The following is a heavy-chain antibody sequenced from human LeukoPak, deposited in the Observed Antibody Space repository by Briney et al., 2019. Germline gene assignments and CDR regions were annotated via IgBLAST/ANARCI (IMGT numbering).Heavy chain of an antibody. V-gene: IGHV3-74*03. J-gene: IGHJ4*02. CDR1: GFTFSSYW. D-gene: IGHD3-3*02. CDR3: ARVSVGRYYFDN. Sequence: GGSLRLSCAASGFTFSSYWMHWVRQAPGKGLVWVSRINPDGSTTTYADSVKGRFTISRDSAKNTLYLQMNSLRAEDTAVYYCARVSVGRYYFDNWGQGTPVTVS. CDR2: INPDGSTT.